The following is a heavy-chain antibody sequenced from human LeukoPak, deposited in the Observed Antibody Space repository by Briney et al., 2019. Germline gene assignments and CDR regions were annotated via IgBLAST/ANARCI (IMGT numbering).Heavy chain of an antibody. CDR3: AGYCSGGSCYPAYYYYYGMDV. J-gene: IGHJ6*02. CDR1: GFTFSSYS. D-gene: IGHD2-15*01. Sequence: PGGSLRLSCAASGFTFSSYSMNWVRQAPGKGLEWVSYISSSSSTIYYADSVKGRFTISRDNAKNSLYLQMNSLRAEDTAVYYCAGYCSGGSCYPAYYYYYGMDVWGQGTTVTVSS. V-gene: IGHV3-48*01. CDR2: ISSSSSTI.